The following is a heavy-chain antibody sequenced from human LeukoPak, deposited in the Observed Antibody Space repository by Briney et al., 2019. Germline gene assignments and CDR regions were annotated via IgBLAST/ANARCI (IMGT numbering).Heavy chain of an antibody. CDR1: GYTFTSYY. CDR3: ARGGVTYCGGDCYGFDY. Sequence: PGGSVKVSCKASGYTFTSYYMHWVRQAPGQGLEWMGIINPSGGSTSYAQKFQGRVTMTRDMSTSTVYMELSSLRSEDTAVYYCARGGVTYCGGDCYGFDYWGQGTLVTVSS. CDR2: INPSGGST. D-gene: IGHD2-21*02. V-gene: IGHV1-46*01. J-gene: IGHJ4*02.